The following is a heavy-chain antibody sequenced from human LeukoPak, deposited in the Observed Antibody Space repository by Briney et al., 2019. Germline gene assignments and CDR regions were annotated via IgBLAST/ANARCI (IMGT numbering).Heavy chain of an antibody. CDR3: ARAEYSSPFDP. CDR2: INPRGGST. CDR1: GSTFTSYH. J-gene: IGHJ5*02. V-gene: IGHV1-46*01. D-gene: IGHD6-13*01. Sequence: GASVTVSCKASGSTFTSYHFHWVRQAPGQGLEWMGIINPRGGSTDYAPKFQGRVTMTRDTSISTAYMELSRLRSDDTAVYYCARAEYSSPFDPWGQGTLVAVSS.